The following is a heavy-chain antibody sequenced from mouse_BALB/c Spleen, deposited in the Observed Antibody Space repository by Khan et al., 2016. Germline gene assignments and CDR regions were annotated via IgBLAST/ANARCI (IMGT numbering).Heavy chain of an antibody. Sequence: EVQLQESGPGLVKPSQSLSLTCTVTGYSITSDYAWNWIRQFPGNKVEWMGYINYSGSTSYNPSLKSRISLTRDTSKNQFFLHLTSVTTEDTATYYCARSSTWDGFDYWCQGTLVTVSA. CDR3: ARSSTWDGFDY. V-gene: IGHV3-2*02. D-gene: IGHD4-1*01. CDR1: GYSITSDYA. J-gene: IGHJ3*01. CDR2: INYSGST.